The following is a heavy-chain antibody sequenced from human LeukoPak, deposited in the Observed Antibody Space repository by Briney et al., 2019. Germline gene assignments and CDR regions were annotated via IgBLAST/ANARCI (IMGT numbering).Heavy chain of an antibody. J-gene: IGHJ4*02. Sequence: SETLSLTCTVSGGSISSYYWSWIRQPAGKGLERIGRIYTSGSTNYNPSLKSRVTMSVDTSKNQFSLKLSSVTAADTAVYYCARDTAGAAAGNFDYWGQGTLVTVSS. CDR1: GGSISSYY. D-gene: IGHD6-13*01. V-gene: IGHV4-4*07. CDR3: ARDTAGAAAGNFDY. CDR2: IYTSGST.